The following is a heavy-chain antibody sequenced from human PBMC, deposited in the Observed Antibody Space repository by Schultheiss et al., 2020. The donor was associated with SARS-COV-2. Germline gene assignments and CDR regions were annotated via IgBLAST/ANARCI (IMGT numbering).Heavy chain of an antibody. J-gene: IGHJ4*02. Sequence: GGSLRLSCAASGFTFSDYYMSWIRQAPGKGLEWVSYISSSGSTIYYADSVKGRFTISRDNAKNSLYLQMNSLRAEDTAVYYCAKESCSSTSCRPRFDYWGQGTLVTVSS. CDR2: ISSSGSTI. CDR1: GFTFSDYY. V-gene: IGHV3-11*01. D-gene: IGHD2-2*01. CDR3: AKESCSSTSCRPRFDY.